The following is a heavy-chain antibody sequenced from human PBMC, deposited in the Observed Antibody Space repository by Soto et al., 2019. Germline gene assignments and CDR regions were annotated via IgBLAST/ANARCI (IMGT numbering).Heavy chain of an antibody. Sequence: EVQLLESGGDLAQPGGSLRLSCAASGFTFYRYAMSWVRQAPGKGLEWVSGISDNGRSTYYADSVKGRFTVSRDNSKNTLYLQMNSLSAEDTAVYCCAYTSGAYLGNQQNRGQGTLVTVSS. V-gene: IGHV3-23*01. CDR1: GFTFYRYA. D-gene: IGHD3-10*01. CDR3: AYTSGAYLGNQQN. CDR2: ISDNGRST. J-gene: IGHJ4*02.